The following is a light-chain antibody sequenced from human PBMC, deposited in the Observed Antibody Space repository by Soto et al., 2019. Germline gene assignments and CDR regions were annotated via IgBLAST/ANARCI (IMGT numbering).Light chain of an antibody. Sequence: EVVLTQSPATLPLSPGERATLSCRASQGVGTSLAWYQQKPGQAPKLLIYEASNSATGIPARFSGSGSGTDFTLTISSLEPEDSAVYYCQDGSDWSPLTFGGGTKVEIK. V-gene: IGKV3D-11*01. CDR1: QGVGTS. CDR3: QDGSDWSPLT. J-gene: IGKJ4*01. CDR2: EAS.